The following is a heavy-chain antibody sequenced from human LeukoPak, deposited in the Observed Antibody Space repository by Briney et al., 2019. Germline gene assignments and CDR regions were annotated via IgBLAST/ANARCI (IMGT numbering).Heavy chain of an antibody. V-gene: IGHV4-39*01. CDR1: GGSISSSSYY. D-gene: IGHD5-18*01. Sequence: ASETLSLTCTVSGGSISSSSYYWGWIRQPPGKGLEWIGSIYYSGSTYYNPSLKSRVTISVDTSKNQFSLKLSSVTAADTAVYYCARSRPRGYSYGLIDYWGQGTLVTVSP. J-gene: IGHJ4*02. CDR3: ARSRPRGYSYGLIDY. CDR2: IYYSGST.